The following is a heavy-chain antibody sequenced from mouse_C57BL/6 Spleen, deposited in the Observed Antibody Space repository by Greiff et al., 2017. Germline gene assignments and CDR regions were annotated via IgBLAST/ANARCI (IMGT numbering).Heavy chain of an antibody. Sequence: EVKLVESGGGLVKPGGSLKLSCAASGFTFSDYGMHWVRPAPEKGLEWVAYISSGSSPLYYAATFTGRFTISIDNDTNTLFLQRTSLRSEDTAMDYGARDGDGSKDYSMDYWGQGTSVTVSS. J-gene: IGHJ4*01. CDR2: ISSGSSPL. CDR1: GFTFSDYG. D-gene: IGHD1-1*01. CDR3: ARDGDGSKDYSMDY. V-gene: IGHV5-17*01.